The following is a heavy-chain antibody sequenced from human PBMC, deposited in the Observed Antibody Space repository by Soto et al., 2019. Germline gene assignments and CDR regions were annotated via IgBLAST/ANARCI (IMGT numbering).Heavy chain of an antibody. CDR1: GYTFTSYG. V-gene: IGHV1-18*01. D-gene: IGHD3-3*01. Sequence: GASVKVSCKASGYTFTSYGISWVRQAPGQGLEWMGWISAYNGNTNYAQKLQGRVTMTTDTSTSTAYMELRSLRSDDTAVYYCARVEITIFGVVIIYFDYWGQGTLVTVSS. J-gene: IGHJ4*02. CDR3: ARVEITIFGVVIIYFDY. CDR2: ISAYNGNT.